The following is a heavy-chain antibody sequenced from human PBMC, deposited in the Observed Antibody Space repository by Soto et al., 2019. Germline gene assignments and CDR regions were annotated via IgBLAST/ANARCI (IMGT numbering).Heavy chain of an antibody. CDR1: GDSVSSNSAA. V-gene: IGHV6-1*01. J-gene: IGHJ4*02. CDR2: TYYRSKWYN. Sequence: SQTLSLTCAISGDSVSSNSAALHWIRQSPSRGLEWLGRTYYRSKWYNDYAVSVKSRITINPDTSKNQFSLKLSSVTAADTAVYYCARGYGRNFDYWGQGTLVTVSS. CDR3: ARGYGRNFDY. D-gene: IGHD5-18*01.